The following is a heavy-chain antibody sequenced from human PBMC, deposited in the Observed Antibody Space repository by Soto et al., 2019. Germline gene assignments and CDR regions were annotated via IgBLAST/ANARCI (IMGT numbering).Heavy chain of an antibody. CDR2: IIPIFGTA. D-gene: IGHD3-9*01. CDR3: ASGNENYDFLTVYNFDY. CDR1: GGTFSSYA. J-gene: IGHJ4*02. V-gene: IGHV1-69*13. Sequence: GASVKVSCKASGGTFSSYAISWVRQAPGQGLEWMGGIIPIFGTANYAQKFQGRVTITADESTSTAYMELSSLRSEDTAVYYCASGNENYDFLTVYNFDYGGEEPLFT.